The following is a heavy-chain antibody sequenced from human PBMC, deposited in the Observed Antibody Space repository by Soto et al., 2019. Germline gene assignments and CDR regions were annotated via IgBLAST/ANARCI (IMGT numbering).Heavy chain of an antibody. V-gene: IGHV1-18*01. D-gene: IGHD6-19*01. Sequence: QVQLVQSGAEVKKPGASVTVSCKASGYTFTNYGINWVRQAPGQGLEWMGWISAYSGHTNYAQKLRDRVTMTTDTSTSTAYMELRSLRSDDTAVYYCARRPHLADNVELDYWGQGTLVTVSS. CDR1: GYTFTNYG. J-gene: IGHJ4*02. CDR2: ISAYSGHT. CDR3: ARRPHLADNVELDY.